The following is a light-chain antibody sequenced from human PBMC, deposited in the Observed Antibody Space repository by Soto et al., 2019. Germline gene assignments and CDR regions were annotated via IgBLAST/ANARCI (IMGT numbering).Light chain of an antibody. CDR2: KTS. Sequence: DIQMTQSPSTLSASVGDRVTITCRASQSISSWLAWYQQKPGKAPKVLIYKTSNLESGVPSRFSGSGSGTEFTLTISSLQPDDFATYYCQQYGGFPLTFGGGTKVEVK. V-gene: IGKV1-5*03. CDR3: QQYGGFPLT. J-gene: IGKJ4*01. CDR1: QSISSW.